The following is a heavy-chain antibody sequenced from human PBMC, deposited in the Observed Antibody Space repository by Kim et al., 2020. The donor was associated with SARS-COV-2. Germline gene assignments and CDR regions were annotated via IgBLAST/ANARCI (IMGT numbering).Heavy chain of an antibody. CDR1: GFTVSSNY. CDR2: IYSGGST. CDR3: AREDIRALSSYCSGGSCPQYLGMDV. J-gene: IGHJ6*02. V-gene: IGHV3-53*01. Sequence: GGSLRLSCAASGFTVSSNYMSWVRQAPGKGLEWVSVIYSGGSTYYADSVKGRFTISRDNSKNTLYLQMNSLRAEDTAVYYCAREDIRALSSYCSGGSCPQYLGMDVWGQGTTVTVSS. D-gene: IGHD2-15*01.